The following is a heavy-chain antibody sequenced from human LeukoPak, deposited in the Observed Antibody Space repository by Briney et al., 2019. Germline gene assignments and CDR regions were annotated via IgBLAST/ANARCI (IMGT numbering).Heavy chain of an antibody. CDR3: AGSGLRYVPFDY. CDR1: GASISSYY. Sequence: PSETLSLTCTVSGASISSYYWSWIRQPAGKGLEWIGRIYTSGSINYNPSLKSRVTMSVDTSKNQFSLKLSSVTAADTAVYYCAGSGLRYVPFDYGARGPLVTVSS. V-gene: IGHV4-4*07. CDR2: IYTSGSI. D-gene: IGHD3-10*02. J-gene: IGHJ4*02.